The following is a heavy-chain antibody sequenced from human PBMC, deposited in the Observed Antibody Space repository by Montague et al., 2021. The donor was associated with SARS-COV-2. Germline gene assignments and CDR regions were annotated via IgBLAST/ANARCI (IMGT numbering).Heavy chain of an antibody. CDR3: ARGRRITIFGVGLSNYYGMDV. V-gene: IGHV4-59*01. CDR2: IYYSGST. Sequence: SETLSLTCTVSGGSISSYYWSWIRQPPGKGLEWIGYIYYSGSTNYNPSLKSRVTISVDTSKNQFSRKLSSVTAADTAVYYCARGRRITIFGVGLSNYYGMDVRGQGTTVTVSS. CDR1: GGSISSYY. D-gene: IGHD3-3*01. J-gene: IGHJ6*02.